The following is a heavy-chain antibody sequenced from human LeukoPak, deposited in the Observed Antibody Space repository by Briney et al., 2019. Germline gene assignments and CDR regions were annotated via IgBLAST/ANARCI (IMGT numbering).Heavy chain of an antibody. CDR1: GFTFSSYW. V-gene: IGHV3-74*01. Sequence: GGSLRLSCEVSGFTFSSYWMHWVRQAPGKGLVWVSRINSDGSSTSYADSVKGRFTISRDNAKNTLFLQMNSLRSEDTAVYYCATGRTFDYWGQGTLVTVSS. CDR2: INSDGSST. CDR3: ATGRTFDY. J-gene: IGHJ4*02.